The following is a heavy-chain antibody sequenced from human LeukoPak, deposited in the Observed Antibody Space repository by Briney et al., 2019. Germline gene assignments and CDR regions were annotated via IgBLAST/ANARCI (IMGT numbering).Heavy chain of an antibody. J-gene: IGHJ6*02. D-gene: IGHD2-8*01. Sequence: SVKVSCKAPGNSISNYAVSWVRQAPGQGFEWMGGIIPIFGTANYAQKFQGRVTITADESTSTAYMELSSLRAEDTAVYYCARACSPTLWCSPDYGMDVWGQGTTVTVSS. CDR3: ARACSPTLWCSPDYGMDV. CDR1: GNSISNYA. CDR2: IIPIFGTA. V-gene: IGHV1-69*13.